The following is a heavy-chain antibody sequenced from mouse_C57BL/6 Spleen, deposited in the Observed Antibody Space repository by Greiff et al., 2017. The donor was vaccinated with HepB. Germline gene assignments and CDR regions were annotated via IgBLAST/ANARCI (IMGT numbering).Heavy chain of an antibody. Sequence: VQLQQPGAELVRPGSSVKLSCKASGYTFTSYWMHWVKQRPIQGLEWIGNIDPSDSETHYNQKFKDKATLTVDKSSSTAYMQLSSLTSEDSAVYYCAREGSPCDSSSYGYFDVWGKGTTVTVSS. J-gene: IGHJ1*03. CDR2: IDPSDSET. CDR1: GYTFTSYW. D-gene: IGHD1-1*01. V-gene: IGHV1-52*01. CDR3: AREGSPCDSSSYGYFDV.